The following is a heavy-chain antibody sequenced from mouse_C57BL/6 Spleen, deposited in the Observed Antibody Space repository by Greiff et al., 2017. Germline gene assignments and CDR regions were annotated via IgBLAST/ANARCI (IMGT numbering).Heavy chain of an antibody. J-gene: IGHJ2*01. CDR2: IDPEDGET. D-gene: IGHD1-1*01. CDR1: GFNIKDYY. Sequence: EVKLMESGAELVKPGASVKLSCTASGFNIKDYYMHWVKQRTEQGLEWIGRIDPEDGETKYAPKFQGKATITADTSSNTAYLQLSSLTSEDTAVYYCANSFITTVVEPSGYWGQGTTLTVSS. V-gene: IGHV14-2*01. CDR3: ANSFITTVVEPSGY.